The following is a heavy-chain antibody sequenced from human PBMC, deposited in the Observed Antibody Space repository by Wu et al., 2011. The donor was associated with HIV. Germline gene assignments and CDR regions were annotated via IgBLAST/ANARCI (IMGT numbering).Heavy chain of an antibody. Sequence: QVQLVQSGAEVKKPGSSVKVSCKSPGDTFNSYAVTWVRQAPGQGLEWMGGIIPIFGTLNYAEKFRDRVNITTDESTSTVYMEMRSLTSEDTAVYYCARXQNNWKDGDRYYYYHGMGVVGPKGPVSTVS. CDR2: IIPIFGTL. CDR3: ARXQNNWKDGDRYYYYHGMGV. CDR1: GDTFNSYA. J-gene: IGHJ6*02. D-gene: IGHD1-1*01. V-gene: IGHV1-69*05.